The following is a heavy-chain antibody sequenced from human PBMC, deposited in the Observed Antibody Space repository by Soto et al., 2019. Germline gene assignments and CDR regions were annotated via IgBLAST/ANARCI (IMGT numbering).Heavy chain of an antibody. CDR3: AKDPDAHYYDSSGYGPLDY. D-gene: IGHD3-22*01. J-gene: IGHJ4*02. CDR2: ISGSGGST. Sequence: PGGSLRLSCAASGFTFSSYAMSWVRQAPGKGLEWVSAISGSGGSTYYADSVKGRFTISRDNSKNTLYLQMNSLRAEDTAVYYCAKDPDAHYYDSSGYGPLDYWGQGTLVTVSS. CDR1: GFTFSSYA. V-gene: IGHV3-23*01.